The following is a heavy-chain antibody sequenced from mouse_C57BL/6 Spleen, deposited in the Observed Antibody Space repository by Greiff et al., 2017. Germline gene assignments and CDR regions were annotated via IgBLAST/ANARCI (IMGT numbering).Heavy chain of an antibody. CDR3: ARRGYYCSSSYWYFDV. CDR1: GYTFTSYW. CDR2: IYPSDSET. Sequence: QVQLQQPGAELVRPGSSVKLSCKASGYTFTSYWMDWVKQRPGQGLEWIGNIYPSDSETHYNQKFKDKATLTVDKSSSTAYMQLSSLTSEDSAVYYCARRGYYCSSSYWYFDVWGTGTTVTVSS. D-gene: IGHD1-1*01. J-gene: IGHJ1*03. V-gene: IGHV1-61*01.